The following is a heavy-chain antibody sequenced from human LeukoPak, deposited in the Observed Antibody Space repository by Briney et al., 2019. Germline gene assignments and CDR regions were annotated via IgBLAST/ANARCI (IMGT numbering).Heavy chain of an antibody. Sequence: PGGSLRLSCAASGFICSNAWMSWVRQGPGKGLEWVGRIRSKTDGGTTDFAAPVKGRFTISRDDSQNTLFLHMNSLKTEDTAVYYCTTATQHWGQGTLVTVSS. J-gene: IGHJ4*02. CDR1: GFICSNAW. V-gene: IGHV3-15*01. CDR3: TTATQH. CDR2: IRSKTDGGTT.